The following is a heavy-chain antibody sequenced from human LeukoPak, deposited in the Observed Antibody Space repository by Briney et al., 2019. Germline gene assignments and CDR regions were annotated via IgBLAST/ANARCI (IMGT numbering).Heavy chain of an antibody. D-gene: IGHD2-21*02. V-gene: IGHV1-8*01. J-gene: IGHJ6*02. CDR2: MNPNSGNT. CDR3: ARALRDCGGDCYAYGMDV. Sequence: ASVKVSCKASGYTFTSYDINWVRQATGQGLEWMGWMNPNSGNTGYAQKFQGRVTMTRNTSISTAYMELSSPRSEDTAVYYCARALRDCGGDCYAYGMDVWGQGTTVTVSS. CDR1: GYTFTSYD.